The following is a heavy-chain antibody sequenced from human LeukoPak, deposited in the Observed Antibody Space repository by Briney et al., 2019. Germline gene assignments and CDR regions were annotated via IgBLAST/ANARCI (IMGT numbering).Heavy chain of an antibody. Sequence: SETLSLTCTVSGGSISSYYWSWIRQPAGKGLEWIGRIYTSGSTNYNPSLKSRVTISVDKSKNQFSLKLSSVTAADTAVYYCARSPAVVPAAIGYWGQGTLVTVSS. CDR2: IYTSGST. CDR1: GGSISSYY. D-gene: IGHD2-2*01. J-gene: IGHJ4*02. V-gene: IGHV4-4*07. CDR3: ARSPAVVPAAIGY.